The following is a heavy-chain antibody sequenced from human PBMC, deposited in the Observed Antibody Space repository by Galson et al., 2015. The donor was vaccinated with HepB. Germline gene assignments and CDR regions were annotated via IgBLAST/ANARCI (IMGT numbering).Heavy chain of an antibody. Sequence: PALGKPTRTLTLTCTFSGFSLTTNGVGVGWIRQPPGKALEWLALVYGDGDKRYIKSPKSSLTIITDTSKNQVVLTMTNMYPVDTATYYCAHTLSPKWLVVFDIWGQGTMVTVSS. CDR3: AHTLSPKWLVVFDI. CDR2: VYGDGDK. D-gene: IGHD6-19*01. CDR1: GFSLTTNGVG. J-gene: IGHJ3*02. V-gene: IGHV2-5*02.